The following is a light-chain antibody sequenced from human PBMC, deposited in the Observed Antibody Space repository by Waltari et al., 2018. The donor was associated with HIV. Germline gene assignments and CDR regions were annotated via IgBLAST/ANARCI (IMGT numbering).Light chain of an antibody. CDR2: GAS. V-gene: IGKV3-15*01. CDR1: ESVSSN. J-gene: IGKJ1*01. CDR3: QQYNNWPRGT. Sequence: EIVLTQFAATLSVSPGQRATLSCRANESVSSNLAWYQQKPGQAPRHLIYGASTRATGNPARFSGSGSGTEFTLTISSLQSEDFAVYYCQQYNNWPRGTFGQGTKVEIK.